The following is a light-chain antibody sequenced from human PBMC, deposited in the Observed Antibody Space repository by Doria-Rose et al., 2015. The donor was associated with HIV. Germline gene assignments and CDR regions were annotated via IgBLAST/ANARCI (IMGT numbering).Light chain of an antibody. CDR3: QQYYDTPS. J-gene: IGKJ3*01. Sequence: DIRVTQSLESLGMSLGERATLNCKSNQSLLYTSKNYLAWYQQKPGQPPKLLIYWASTRQSGVPARFSGSGSGTDFTPTISSLEAEDVAVYYCQQYYDTPSFDPGTTVDIK. CDR2: WAS. V-gene: IGKV4-1*01. CDR1: QSLLYTSKNY.